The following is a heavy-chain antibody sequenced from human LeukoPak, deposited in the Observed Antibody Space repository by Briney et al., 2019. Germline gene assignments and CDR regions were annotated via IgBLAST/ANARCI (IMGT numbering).Heavy chain of an antibody. J-gene: IGHJ6*03. CDR3: ARGGSYRHYYYYYMDV. CDR1: GFTFSDYC. V-gene: IGHV3-11*04. Sequence: GGSLRLSCAASGFTFSDYCMSWIRQAPGKGLEWVSYISSSGSTIYYADSVKGRFTISRDNAKNSLYLQMNSLRAEDTAVYYCARGGSYRHYYYYYMDVWGKGTTVTVSS. D-gene: IGHD1-26*01. CDR2: ISSSGSTI.